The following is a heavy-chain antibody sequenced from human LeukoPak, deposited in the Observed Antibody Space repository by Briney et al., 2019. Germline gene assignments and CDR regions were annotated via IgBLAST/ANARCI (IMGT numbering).Heavy chain of an antibody. J-gene: IGHJ5*02. D-gene: IGHD3-3*01. V-gene: IGHV1-8*01. Sequence: ASVKVSCKASGYTFTSYDINWVRQATGQGLEWMGWMNPNSGNTGYAQKFQGRVAMTRNTSISTAYMELSSLRSEDTAVYYCARWWEDYDFWSGYQNWFDPWGQGTLVTVSS. CDR1: GYTFTSYD. CDR2: MNPNSGNT. CDR3: ARWWEDYDFWSGYQNWFDP.